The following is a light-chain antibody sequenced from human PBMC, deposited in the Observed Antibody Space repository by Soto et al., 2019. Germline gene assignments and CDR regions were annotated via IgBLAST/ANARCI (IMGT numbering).Light chain of an antibody. J-gene: IGKJ4*01. V-gene: IGKV1-5*01. CDR2: DAS. CDR1: QSISSW. Sequence: DIPMTPSPATLSTYVGDRVTITCRASQSISSWLAWYQQKPGKAPNLLIYDASNLQSGVPSRFSGSGSGTEFTLTISSLQPEDFATYYCQQLNIYPLTFGGGTKVDIK. CDR3: QQLNIYPLT.